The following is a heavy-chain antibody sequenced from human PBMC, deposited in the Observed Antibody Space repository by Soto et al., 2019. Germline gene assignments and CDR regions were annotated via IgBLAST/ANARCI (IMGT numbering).Heavy chain of an antibody. CDR2: ISWNSGTI. Sequence: GGSLRLSCAASGFTFDDYAMHWVRQAPGKGLEWVAYISWNSGTIGYADSVKGRFAISRDNAKNSLYLQMNSLRAEDTALYYCGKDYGAYCYYYMDVWGKGSTVTVSS. V-gene: IGHV3-9*01. D-gene: IGHD4-17*01. CDR1: GFTFDDYA. J-gene: IGHJ6*03. CDR3: GKDYGAYCYYYMDV.